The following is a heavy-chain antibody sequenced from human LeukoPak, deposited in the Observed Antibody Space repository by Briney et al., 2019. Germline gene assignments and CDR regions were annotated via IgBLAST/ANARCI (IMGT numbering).Heavy chain of an antibody. D-gene: IGHD2-2*01. Sequence: PGGSLRLSCTASGSTFGDYAMSWVRQAPGKGLEWVGFIRSKAYGGTTEYAASVKGRFTISRDDSKSIAYLQMNSLKTEDTAVYYCTGFDCSSTSCYSWLAAFHIWGQGTMVTVSS. J-gene: IGHJ3*02. CDR2: IRSKAYGGTT. V-gene: IGHV3-49*04. CDR3: TGFDCSSTSCYSWLAAFHI. CDR1: GSTFGDYA.